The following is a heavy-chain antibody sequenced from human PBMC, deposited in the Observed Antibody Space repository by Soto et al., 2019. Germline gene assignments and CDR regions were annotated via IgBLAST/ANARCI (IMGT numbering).Heavy chain of an antibody. V-gene: IGHV4-31*03. D-gene: IGHD6-13*01. J-gene: IGHJ5*02. CDR2: ISYTGRT. CDR1: GGSINSGAYY. Sequence: QVQLQESGPGLVKPSQTLSLTCSVSGGSINSGAYYWGWIRQHPGKGLEWIGYISYTGRTYSNPSLQSRVTIALDMTESQFSLNLTSVTAADTAVYLCARVSATGTRWIDPWGQGTLVTVPP. CDR3: ARVSATGTRWIDP.